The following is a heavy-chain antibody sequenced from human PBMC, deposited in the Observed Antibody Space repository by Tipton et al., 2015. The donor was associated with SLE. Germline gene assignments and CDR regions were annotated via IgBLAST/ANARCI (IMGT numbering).Heavy chain of an antibody. CDR1: GYTFTGYY. V-gene: IGHV1-2*06. CDR3: ARVGAMVQVVTPPGY. D-gene: IGHD3-10*01. CDR2: INPNSGGT. Sequence: QSGAEVKKPGASVKVSCKASGYTFTGYYMHWVRQAPGQGLEWMGRINPNSGGTNYAQKFQGRVTMTRDTSISTAYMELSRLRSDDTAVYYCARVGAMVQVVTPPGYWGQGTLVTVSS. J-gene: IGHJ4*02.